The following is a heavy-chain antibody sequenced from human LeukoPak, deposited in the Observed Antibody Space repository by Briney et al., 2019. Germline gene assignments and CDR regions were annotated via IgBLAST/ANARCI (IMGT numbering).Heavy chain of an antibody. CDR1: GFTFSSYA. D-gene: IGHD3-10*01. CDR3: AKDDTHYYGSGSAKDY. J-gene: IGHJ4*02. Sequence: GGSLRLSCAASGFTFSSYAMSWVRQAPGKGLEWVSAISGSGGSTYYADSVKGRFTISRDNSKNTLYLQMNSLRAEDTAVYYCAKDDTHYYGSGSAKDYWGQGTLVTVSS. V-gene: IGHV3-23*01. CDR2: ISGSGGST.